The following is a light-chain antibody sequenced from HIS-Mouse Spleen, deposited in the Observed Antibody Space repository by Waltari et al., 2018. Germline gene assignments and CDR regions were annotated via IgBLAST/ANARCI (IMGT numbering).Light chain of an antibody. V-gene: IGLV3-21*03. J-gene: IGLJ2*01. CDR2: DDG. CDR3: QVWDSSSDHVV. Sequence: SYVLTQPPSVSVAPGKTARITCGGNNIGSKSVHWYQQKPGQAPVLFVYDDGVRPSWFPWRFPGSNSGNPATLTISRVEAGDEADYYCQVWDSSSDHVVFGGGTKLTVL. CDR1: NIGSKS.